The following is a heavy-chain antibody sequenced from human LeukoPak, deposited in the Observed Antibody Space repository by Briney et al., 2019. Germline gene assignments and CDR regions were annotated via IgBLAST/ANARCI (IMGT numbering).Heavy chain of an antibody. V-gene: IGHV3-15*01. CDR3: TTDLSYYDSSGYYQTLDY. Sequence: GGSLRLSCAASGFTFSNAWMSWVRQAPGKGLEWVGRIKSKTDGGTTDYAAPVKGRFTISRDDSKSTLYLQMNSLKTEDTAVYYCTTDLSYYDSSGYYQTLDYWGQGTLVTVSS. D-gene: IGHD3-22*01. CDR2: IKSKTDGGTT. CDR1: GFTFSNAW. J-gene: IGHJ4*02.